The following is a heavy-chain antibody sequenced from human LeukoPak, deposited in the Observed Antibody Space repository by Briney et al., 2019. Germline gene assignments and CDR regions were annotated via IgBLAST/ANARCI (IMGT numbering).Heavy chain of an antibody. V-gene: IGHV3-21*01. J-gene: IGHJ4*02. D-gene: IGHD6-13*01. CDR1: GFTFSSYS. CDR3: ARSFLSIAAAATDY. Sequence: NPGGPLRLSCAASGFTFSSYSMNWVRQAPGKGLEWVSSISSSSSYIYYADSVKGRFTISRDNAKNSLYLQMNSLRAEDTAVYYCARSFLSIAAAATDYWGQGTLVTVSS. CDR2: ISSSSSYI.